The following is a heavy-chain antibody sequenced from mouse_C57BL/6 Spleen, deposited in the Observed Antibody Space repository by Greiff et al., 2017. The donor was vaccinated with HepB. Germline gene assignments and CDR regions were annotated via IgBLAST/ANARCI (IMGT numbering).Heavy chain of an antibody. J-gene: IGHJ4*01. CDR3: TTGYYGSSSSMDY. V-gene: IGHV14-4*01. CDR2: IDPENGDT. Sequence: EVQLQQSGAELVRPGASVKLSCTASGFNIKDDYMHWVKQRPEQGLEWIGWIDPENGDTEYASKFQGKATITADTSSNTAYLQLSSLTSEDTAVYYCTTGYYGSSSSMDYWGQGTSVTVSS. CDR1: GFNIKDDY. D-gene: IGHD1-1*01.